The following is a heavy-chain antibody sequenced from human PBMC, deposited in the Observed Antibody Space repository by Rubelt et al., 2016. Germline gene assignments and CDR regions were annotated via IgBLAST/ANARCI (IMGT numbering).Heavy chain of an antibody. CDR1: GFSFSSSG. D-gene: IGHD3-22*01. CDR2: IWSDGSNK. Sequence: VQLVESGGGVVQPGRSLRLSCSASGFSFSSSGMHWVRQAPGKGLEWVAVIWSDGSNKYYADSVKGRFTISRDNSKNTLYLQMDSLRAEDTAVYYCARSNYYDSSDYFYAYDHWGQGTLVTVSS. J-gene: IGHJ4*02. CDR3: ARSNYYDSSDYFYAYDH. V-gene: IGHV3-33*01.